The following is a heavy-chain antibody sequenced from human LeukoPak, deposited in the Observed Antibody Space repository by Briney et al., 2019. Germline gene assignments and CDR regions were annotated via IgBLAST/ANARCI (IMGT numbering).Heavy chain of an antibody. CDR2: IYYSGST. Sequence: SETLSLTCTVSGGSISSYYWSWIRQPPGKGLEWIGYIYYSGSTNYNPSLKSRVTISVDTSNNQFSLKLSSVTAADTAVYYCARADPYSSGWYYFDFWGQGTPVTVSS. J-gene: IGHJ4*02. CDR1: GGSISSYY. V-gene: IGHV4-59*01. CDR3: ARADPYSSGWYYFDF. D-gene: IGHD6-19*01.